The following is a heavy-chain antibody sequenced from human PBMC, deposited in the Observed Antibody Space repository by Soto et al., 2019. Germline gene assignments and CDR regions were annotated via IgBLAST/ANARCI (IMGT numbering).Heavy chain of an antibody. Sequence: SETLSLTCAVYGGSFSGYYWSWIRPPPGKGLEWIGEINHSGSTNYNPSLKSRVTISVDTSKNQFSLKLSSVTAADTAVYYCARGPPIAYYYGSGSYTRWFDPWGQGTLVTVSS. J-gene: IGHJ5*02. CDR2: INHSGST. CDR1: GGSFSGYY. D-gene: IGHD3-10*01. V-gene: IGHV4-34*01. CDR3: ARGPPIAYYYGSGSYTRWFDP.